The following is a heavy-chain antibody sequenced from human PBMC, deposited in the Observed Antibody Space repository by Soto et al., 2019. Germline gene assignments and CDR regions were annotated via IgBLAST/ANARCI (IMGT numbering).Heavy chain of an antibody. D-gene: IGHD3-3*01. CDR2: IKSKTDGGTT. V-gene: IGHV3-15*07. J-gene: IGHJ6*02. Sequence: PGGSLRLSCAASGFTFSNAWMNWVRQAPGKGLEWVGRIKSKTDGGTTDYAAPVKGRFTISRDDSKNTLYLQMNSLRAEDTAVYYGARVSGFYYYPLDVWGQGTTVTVSS. CDR3: ARVSGFYYYPLDV. CDR1: GFTFSNAW.